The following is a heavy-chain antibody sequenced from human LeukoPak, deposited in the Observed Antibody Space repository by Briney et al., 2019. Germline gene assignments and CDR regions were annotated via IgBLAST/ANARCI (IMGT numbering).Heavy chain of an antibody. CDR3: AKDQREYYDFWSGPPAFDY. CDR1: GFTFSSYA. Sequence: GGSLRLSCAASGFTFSSYAMSWVRQAPGKGLEWVSAISGSGGSTYYADSVKARFTISRDNSKNTLYLQMNSLRAEDTAVYYCAKDQREYYDFWSGPPAFDYWGREPWSPSPQ. CDR2: ISGSGGST. D-gene: IGHD3-3*01. V-gene: IGHV3-23*01. J-gene: IGHJ4*02.